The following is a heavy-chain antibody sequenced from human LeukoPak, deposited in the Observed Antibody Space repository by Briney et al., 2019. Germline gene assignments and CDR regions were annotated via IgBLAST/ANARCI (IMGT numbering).Heavy chain of an antibody. J-gene: IGHJ4*02. CDR3: ARAKTYSGSYPTFDY. V-gene: IGHV4-61*01. D-gene: IGHD1-26*01. CDR1: GGSVNSGNYY. CDR2: IYYSGST. Sequence: SETLSLTCTVSGGSVNSGNYYWSWIRQPPGKGLELIGYIYYSGSTNYNPSLKSRVTISVDTSKNQFSLKLSSVTAADTAVYYCARAKTYSGSYPTFDYWGQGTLVTVSS.